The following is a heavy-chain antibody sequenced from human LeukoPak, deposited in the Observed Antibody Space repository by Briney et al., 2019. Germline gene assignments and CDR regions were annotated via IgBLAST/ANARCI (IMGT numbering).Heavy chain of an antibody. CDR3: ARRATGTTKWFDP. CDR2: IYPGDSDT. D-gene: IGHD1-1*01. CDR1: GYIFTNYW. J-gene: IGHJ5*02. Sequence: GESLKISCKGSGYIFTNYWIGWVRQMPGKGLEWIGIIYPGDSDTRYSPSFQCQVTMSADKSISTAYLKWSSLKASDTAMYYCARRATGTTKWFDPWGQGTLVTVSS. V-gene: IGHV5-51*01.